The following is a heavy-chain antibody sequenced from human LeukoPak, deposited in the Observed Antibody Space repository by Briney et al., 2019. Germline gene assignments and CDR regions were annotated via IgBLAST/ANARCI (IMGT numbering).Heavy chain of an antibody. CDR2: ISSSSTYT. V-gene: IGHV3-11*05. Sequence: GGSLRLSCATSGFSFSDYYMSWIRLAPGKGLEWITYISSSSTYTKYVDSVMGRFTISRDNAKKTLYLQMNNLRVEDTAIYYCARDWGSGGWGQGTLVTVSS. D-gene: IGHD6-25*01. J-gene: IGHJ1*01. CDR1: GFSFSDYY. CDR3: ARDWGSGG.